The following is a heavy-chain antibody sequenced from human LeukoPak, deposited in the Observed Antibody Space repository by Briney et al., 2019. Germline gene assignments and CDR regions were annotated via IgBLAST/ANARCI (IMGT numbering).Heavy chain of an antibody. CDR3: ARGDYYGMDV. CDR1: GGSISSGGYY. Sequence: PSETLSLTCTVSGGSISSGGYYWSWIRQHPGKGLEWIGYIYYSGSTYYNPSLKSRVTISVDTSKNQFSLMLSSVTAADTAVYYCARGDYYGMDVWGQGTTVTVSS. CDR2: IYYSGST. V-gene: IGHV4-31*03. J-gene: IGHJ6*02.